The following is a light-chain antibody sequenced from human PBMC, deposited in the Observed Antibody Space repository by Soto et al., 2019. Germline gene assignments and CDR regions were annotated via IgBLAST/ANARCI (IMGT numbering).Light chain of an antibody. V-gene: IGLV2-23*01. J-gene: IGLJ2*01. CDR1: SSDVGSYNL. CDR3: SSYAGSTTSVV. Sequence: QSALTQPASVSGSPGQSITISCTGTSSDVGSYNLVSWYQQHPGKAPKLMIYEDTKRPSGVSNRFSGSKSGNTASLTISGLQADDEADYYCSSYAGSTTSVVFGGGTKLTVL. CDR2: EDT.